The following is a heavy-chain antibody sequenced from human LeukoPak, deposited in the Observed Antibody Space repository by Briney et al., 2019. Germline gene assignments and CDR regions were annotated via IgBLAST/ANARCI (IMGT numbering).Heavy chain of an antibody. CDR1: GFTVSRHY. CDR2: IQTDGTM. V-gene: IGHV3-53*01. CDR3: ARDRPFGSRRAGDFDL. D-gene: IGHD3-10*01. Sequence: PGGSLRLSCEVSGFTVSRHYMNWVRQAPGKGLEWVSVIQTDGTMYYAGSVKGRFTISRDNSKNTLYLQMNNLRAEDTAVYYCARDRPFGSRRAGDFDLWGRGTLVTVSS. J-gene: IGHJ2*01.